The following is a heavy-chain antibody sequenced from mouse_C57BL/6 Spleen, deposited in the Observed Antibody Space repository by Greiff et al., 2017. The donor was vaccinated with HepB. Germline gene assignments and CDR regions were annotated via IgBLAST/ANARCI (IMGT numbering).Heavy chain of an antibody. V-gene: IGHV5-6*01. D-gene: IGHD2-4*01. CDR2: ISSGGSYT. CDR1: GFTFSSYG. CDR3: ARLEGYDYPCFDY. J-gene: IGHJ2*01. Sequence: EVQGVESGGDLVKPGGSLKLSCAASGFTFSSYGMSWVRQTPDRRLEWVATISSGGSYTYYPDSVKGRFTISRDNAKNTLYLQMSSLKSEDTAMYYCARLEGYDYPCFDYWGQGTTLTVSS.